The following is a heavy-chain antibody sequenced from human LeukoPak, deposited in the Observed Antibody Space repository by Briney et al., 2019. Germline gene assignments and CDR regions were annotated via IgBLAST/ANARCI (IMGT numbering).Heavy chain of an antibody. Sequence: GASVKVSCKASGYSFPSYGITWVRQAPGQGLEWMGRISVYNGHTTYAQNFQGRVTMTTETSTSTAYLEVRSLRSDDTAVYYCARGNGISYSECVYWGQGTLVTVSS. D-gene: IGHD2-8*01. J-gene: IGHJ4*02. CDR3: ARGNGISYSECVY. CDR1: GYSFPSYG. V-gene: IGHV1-18*01. CDR2: ISVYNGHT.